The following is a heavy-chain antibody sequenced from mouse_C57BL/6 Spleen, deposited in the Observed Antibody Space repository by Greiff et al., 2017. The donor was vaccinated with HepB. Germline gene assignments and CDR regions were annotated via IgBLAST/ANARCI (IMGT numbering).Heavy chain of an antibody. CDR2: INPSSGYT. Sequence: VQVVESGAELTKPGASVKLSCKASGYTFTSDWMHWVKQRPGQGLEWIGYINPSSGYTKYNQKFQDKATLTADKSSSTAYMQLSSLTYEDSAVYYCAREDTTVAGYFDDWGQGTTLTVSS. J-gene: IGHJ2*01. D-gene: IGHD1-1*01. CDR3: AREDTTVAGYFDD. CDR1: GYTFTSDW. V-gene: IGHV1-7*01.